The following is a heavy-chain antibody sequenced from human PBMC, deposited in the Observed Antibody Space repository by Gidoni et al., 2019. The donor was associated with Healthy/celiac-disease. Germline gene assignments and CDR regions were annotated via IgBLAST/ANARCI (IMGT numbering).Heavy chain of an antibody. J-gene: IGHJ4*02. CDR1: GLTVSSYA. D-gene: IGHD6-19*01. V-gene: IGHV3-23*01. Sequence: EVQLLESGGGLVQPGGSLRLSCAASGLTVSSYAMSWVRQAPGKGLEWVSSISGSGGSTYYADSVKGRFTISRDNSKNTLYLQMNSLRAEDTAVDYCAKDCGIAVAGTKDYWGQGTLVTVSS. CDR2: ISGSGGST. CDR3: AKDCGIAVAGTKDY.